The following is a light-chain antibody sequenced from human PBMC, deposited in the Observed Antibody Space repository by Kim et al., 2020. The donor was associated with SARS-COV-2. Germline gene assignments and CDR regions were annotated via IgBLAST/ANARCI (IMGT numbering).Light chain of an antibody. Sequence: DIQMTQSPSSLSASVGDSVTITCRASQGINNYLAWYQQRPGKVPKLLIYAASTLQSGVPSRFSGSGFGTDFTLTISSLQPEDGATYYCQKYNSAPWTFGRGTKVEIK. CDR2: AAS. CDR1: QGINNY. CDR3: QKYNSAPWT. J-gene: IGKJ1*01. V-gene: IGKV1-27*01.